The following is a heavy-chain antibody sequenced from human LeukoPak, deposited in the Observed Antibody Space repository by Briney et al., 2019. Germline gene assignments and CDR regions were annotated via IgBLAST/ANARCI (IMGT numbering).Heavy chain of an antibody. CDR3: ARGGSYPPGRFDC. CDR2: ISAYNGNT. V-gene: IGHV1-18*01. CDR1: GYTFTRYG. Sequence: ASVKVSCKASGYTFTRYGISWVRQAPGQGREGMGWISAYNGNTNYTQKIQGRVTMTTDTSTSTAYMELRSLRSDDTAVYYCARGGSYPPGRFDCWGQGTLVTVSS. J-gene: IGHJ4*02. D-gene: IGHD1-26*01.